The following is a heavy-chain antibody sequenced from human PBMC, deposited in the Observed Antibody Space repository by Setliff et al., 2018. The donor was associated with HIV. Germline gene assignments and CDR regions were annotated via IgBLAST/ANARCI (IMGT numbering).Heavy chain of an antibody. CDR2: IYTSGST. CDR3: ARDNYYDSSGIDY. J-gene: IGHJ4*02. Sequence: PSETLSLTCTVSGGSMNSYYWSWIRQPPGKGLEWIGYIYTSGSTKYNPSLKSRVTMSVDTSKNQFSLRLSSVTAADTAVYYCARDNYYDSSGIDYWGQGTLVTVSS. V-gene: IGHV4-4*09. CDR1: GGSMNSYY. D-gene: IGHD3-22*01.